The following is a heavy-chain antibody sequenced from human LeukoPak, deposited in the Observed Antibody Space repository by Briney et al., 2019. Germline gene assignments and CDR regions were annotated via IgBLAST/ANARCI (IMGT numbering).Heavy chain of an antibody. Sequence: SETLSLTCAVYGGSFSGYYWSWIRQPPGKGLEWIGEINHSGSTNYNPSLKSRVTISVDTSKNQFSLKLSSVTAADTAVYYCARHERLAAANWFDPWGQGTLVTVSS. J-gene: IGHJ5*02. V-gene: IGHV4-34*01. CDR3: ARHERLAAANWFDP. CDR1: GGSFSGYY. D-gene: IGHD6-13*01. CDR2: INHSGST.